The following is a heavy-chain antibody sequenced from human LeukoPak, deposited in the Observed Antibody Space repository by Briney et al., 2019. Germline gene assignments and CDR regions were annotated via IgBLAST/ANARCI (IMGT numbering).Heavy chain of an antibody. CDR2: IYSGGST. CDR1: GFTFSSYS. V-gene: IGHV3-53*01. D-gene: IGHD6-19*01. J-gene: IGHJ5*02. CDR3: ARDSEAGDP. Sequence: GGSLRLSCAASGFTFSSYSMNWVRQAPGKGLEWVSVIYSGGSTYYADSVKGRFTISRDNSKNTLYLQMNSLRAEDTAVYYCARDSEAGDPWGQGTLVTVSS.